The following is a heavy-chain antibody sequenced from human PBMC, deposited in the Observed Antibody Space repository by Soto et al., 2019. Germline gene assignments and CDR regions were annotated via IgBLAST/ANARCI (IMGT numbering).Heavy chain of an antibody. CDR1: GGSISSSSYY. CDR3: AREYTYGSNFFDC. D-gene: IGHD5-18*01. J-gene: IGHJ4*02. CDR2: IYYSGST. V-gene: IGHV4-39*07. Sequence: PSETLSLTCTVSGGSISSSSYYWGWIRQPPGKGLEWIGSIYYSGSTYYNPSLKSRVIISADTSKNQFSLNLNSVTAADTAVYYCAREYTYGSNFFDCWGQGALVTVSS.